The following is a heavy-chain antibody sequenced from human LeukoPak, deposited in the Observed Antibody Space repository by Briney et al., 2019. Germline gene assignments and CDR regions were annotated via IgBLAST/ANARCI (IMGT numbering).Heavy chain of an antibody. Sequence: ASVKVSCKASGGTFSSYAISWVRQAPGQGLEWMGRIIPILGIATYAQKFQGRVTITADKSTSTAYMELSSLRSEDTAVYYCASRVGATIGYFDYWGQGTLVTVSS. CDR2: IIPILGIA. CDR3: ASRVGATIGYFDY. J-gene: IGHJ4*02. D-gene: IGHD1-26*01. V-gene: IGHV1-69*04. CDR1: GGTFSSYA.